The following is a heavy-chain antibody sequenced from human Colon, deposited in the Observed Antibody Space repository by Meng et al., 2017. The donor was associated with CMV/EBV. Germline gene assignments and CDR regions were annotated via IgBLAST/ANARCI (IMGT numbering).Heavy chain of an antibody. V-gene: IGHV4-59*11. CDR3: ATSNRDIEVFDM. Sequence: SETLSLTCTVSGVSMNGHYWSWIRQSPGKGLEWIGFTYYIGSADIGTRYSPSFESRVSISLDTSKDQFTLRLNSVTAADTAVYFCATSNRDIEVFDMWGQGTKVTVSS. CDR1: GVSMNGHY. J-gene: IGHJ3*02. D-gene: IGHD1-14*01. CDR2: TYYIGSADIGT.